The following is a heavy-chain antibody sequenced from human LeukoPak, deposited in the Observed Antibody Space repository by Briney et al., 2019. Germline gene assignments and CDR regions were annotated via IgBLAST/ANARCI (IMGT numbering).Heavy chain of an antibody. V-gene: IGHV3-30*03. CDR2: ISYDGSNK. Sequence: GGSLRLSCAASGFSFSSYGMHWVRQAPGKGLEWVAVISYDGSNKYYADSVKGRFTISRDNAKNSLYLQMNSLRDEDTAVYYCARDRIVATSRWGYFDYWGQGTLVTVSS. J-gene: IGHJ4*02. D-gene: IGHD5-12*01. CDR1: GFSFSSYG. CDR3: ARDRIVATSRWGYFDY.